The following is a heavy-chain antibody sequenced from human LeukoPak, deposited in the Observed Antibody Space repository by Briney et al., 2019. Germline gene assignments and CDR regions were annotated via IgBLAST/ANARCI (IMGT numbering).Heavy chain of an antibody. CDR3: ARETASYYDFWSGMDYFDY. Sequence: ASVKVSCKASGYTFTSYAMNWVRQAPGQGLEWMGWISAYNGNTNYAQKLQGRDTMTTDTSTSTAYMELRSLRSDDTAVYYCARETASYYDFWSGMDYFDYWGQGTLVTVSS. CDR1: GYTFTSYA. V-gene: IGHV1-18*01. CDR2: ISAYNGNT. D-gene: IGHD3-3*01. J-gene: IGHJ4*02.